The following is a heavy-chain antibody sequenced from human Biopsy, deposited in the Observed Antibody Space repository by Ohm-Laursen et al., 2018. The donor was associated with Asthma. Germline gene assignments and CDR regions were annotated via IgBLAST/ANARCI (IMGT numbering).Heavy chain of an antibody. CDR3: ARVKDGYNFDY. CDR2: IYHSGST. CDR1: GGSISSGGYS. J-gene: IGHJ4*02. D-gene: IGHD5-24*01. V-gene: IGHV4-30-2*01. Sequence: TRSLTCTVSGGSISSGGYSWSWNRQPPGKGLEWIGYIYHSGSTYYKPSLKSRVTISVDRSKNQFSLKLSSVTAADTAVYYCARVKDGYNFDYWGQGTLVTVSS.